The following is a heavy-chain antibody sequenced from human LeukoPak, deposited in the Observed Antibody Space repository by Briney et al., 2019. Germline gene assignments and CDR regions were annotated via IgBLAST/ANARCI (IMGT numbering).Heavy chain of an antibody. J-gene: IGHJ3*02. CDR2: TSWNSGSI. CDR1: GFTFDDYA. V-gene: IGHV3-9*01. CDR3: AKDISGWELDAFDI. D-gene: IGHD6-19*01. Sequence: GRSLRHSCAASGFTFDDYAMHWVRQAPGKGLEWVSGTSWNSGSIGYADSVKGRFTISRDNAKKSLYPQMNSLRAEDTALYYCAKDISGWELDAFDIWGQGTMVTVSS.